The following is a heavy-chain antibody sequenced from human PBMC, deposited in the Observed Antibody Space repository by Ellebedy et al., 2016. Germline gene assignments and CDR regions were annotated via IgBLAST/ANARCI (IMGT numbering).Heavy chain of an antibody. Sequence: GGSLRLXXAASGFTFSNAWMSWVRQAPGKGLEWVGRIKSKTDGGTTDYAAPVKGRFTISRDDSKNTLYLQMNSLKTEDTAVYYCTTGGQRLRYFDWLLSWGQGTLVTVSS. CDR2: IKSKTDGGTT. J-gene: IGHJ5*02. V-gene: IGHV3-15*01. D-gene: IGHD3-9*01. CDR3: TTGGQRLRYFDWLLS. CDR1: GFTFSNAW.